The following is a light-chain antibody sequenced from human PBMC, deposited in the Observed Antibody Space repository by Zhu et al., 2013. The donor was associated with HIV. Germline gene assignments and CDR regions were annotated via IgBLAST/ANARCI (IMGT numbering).Light chain of an antibody. V-gene: IGKV1-39*01. CDR1: QSVSTY. J-gene: IGKJ1*01. Sequence: DIQMTQSPSSLSASVGDRITLTCRTSQSVSTYVNWYQQKPGKAPNLLVYTASTLYSGVPSRFSGSGSGTDFTLTINSLQPEDFGTYYCQQSYNTPWTFGHGTKVEIK. CDR3: QQSYNTPWT. CDR2: TAS.